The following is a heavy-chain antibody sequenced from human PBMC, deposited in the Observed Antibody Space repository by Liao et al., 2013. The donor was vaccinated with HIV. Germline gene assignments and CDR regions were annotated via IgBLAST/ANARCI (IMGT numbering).Heavy chain of an antibody. CDR1: GGSFSGYY. Sequence: QVQLQQWGAGLLKPSETLSLTCAVYGGSFSGYYWSWIRQPPGKGLEWIGEINHSGSTNYNPSLKSRVTISVVPSKNQFSLKLSSVTAADTAVYYCARGASHYYDYVWGSYRWSRDGLYFDYWGQGTLVTVSS. D-gene: IGHD3-16*02. CDR2: INHSGST. J-gene: IGHJ4*02. V-gene: IGHV4-34*01. CDR3: ARGASHYYDYVWGSYRWSRDGLYFDY.